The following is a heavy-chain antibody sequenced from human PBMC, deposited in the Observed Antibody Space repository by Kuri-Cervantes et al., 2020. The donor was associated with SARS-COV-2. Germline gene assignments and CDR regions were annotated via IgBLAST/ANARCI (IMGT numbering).Heavy chain of an antibody. CDR3: ARHRGYYYYYMDV. V-gene: IGHV5-51*01. CDR2: IYPGDSET. J-gene: IGHJ6*03. CDR1: GYSFSIYW. D-gene: IGHD3-10*01. Sequence: GGSLRLSCKGSGYSFSIYWIGWVRQMPGKGLEWMGIIYPGDSETRYSPSFQGQVTISADKSISTAYLQWSSLKASDTAMYYCARHRGYYYYYMDVWGKGTTVTVSS.